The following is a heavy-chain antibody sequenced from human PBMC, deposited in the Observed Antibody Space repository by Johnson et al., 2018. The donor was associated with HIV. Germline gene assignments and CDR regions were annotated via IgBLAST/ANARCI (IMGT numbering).Heavy chain of an antibody. J-gene: IGHJ3*02. D-gene: IGHD3-22*01. CDR1: GFTFDDYG. Sequence: VQLVESGGGVVRPGGSLRLSCAASGFTFDDYGMSWVRQAPGKGLEWVSAISGSGGSTYYADSVKGRFTISRNNSKNTLYLQMNSLRAEDTAVYFCARVTKYYFDSSVDAFDIWGQGTVVTISS. CDR3: ARVTKYYFDSSVDAFDI. V-gene: IGHV3-23*04. CDR2: ISGSGGST.